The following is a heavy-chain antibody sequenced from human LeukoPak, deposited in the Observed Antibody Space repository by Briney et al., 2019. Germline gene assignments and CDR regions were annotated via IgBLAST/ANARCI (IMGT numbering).Heavy chain of an antibody. V-gene: IGHV1-69*13. D-gene: IGHD2-2*01. J-gene: IGHJ3*02. Sequence: GASVKVSCKASGCTFSSYAISWVRQAPGHGLEWMGGFIPIFGTANYAQKFQGRVTITADESTSTAHMELSSLRSEDTAVYYCARDLRERVPAAIGALDIWGQGTMVTVSS. CDR3: ARDLRERVPAAIGALDI. CDR2: FIPIFGTA. CDR1: GCTFSSYA.